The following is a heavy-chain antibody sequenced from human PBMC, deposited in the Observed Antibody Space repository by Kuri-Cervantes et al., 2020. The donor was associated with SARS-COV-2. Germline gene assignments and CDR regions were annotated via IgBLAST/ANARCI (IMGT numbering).Heavy chain of an antibody. CDR1: GFTFSHFA. J-gene: IGHJ2*01. Sequence: GGSLRLSCGASGFTFSHFAMSWVRQAPGKGLEWVSAISGSGGSTYYADSVKGRFTISRDNSKNTLYLQMNSLRAEDTAVYYCAKDLHYDFWSGWYFDLWGRGTLVTVSS. CDR2: ISGSGGST. D-gene: IGHD3-3*01. CDR3: AKDLHYDFWSGWYFDL. V-gene: IGHV3-23*01.